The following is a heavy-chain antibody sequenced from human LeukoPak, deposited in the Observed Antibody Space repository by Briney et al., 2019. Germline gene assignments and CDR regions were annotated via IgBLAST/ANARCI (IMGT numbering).Heavy chain of an antibody. V-gene: IGHV1-18*01. D-gene: IGHD2-15*01. CDR2: ISAYNGNT. Sequence: GASVKVSCKASGYTFTSYGISWVRQAPGQGLEWMGWISAYNGNTNYAQKLQGRVTMTTDTSTSTAYMELRSLRSDDTAVYYRARDGLYCSGGSCPGLRYWGQGTLVTVSS. J-gene: IGHJ4*02. CDR1: GYTFTSYG. CDR3: ARDGLYCSGGSCPGLRY.